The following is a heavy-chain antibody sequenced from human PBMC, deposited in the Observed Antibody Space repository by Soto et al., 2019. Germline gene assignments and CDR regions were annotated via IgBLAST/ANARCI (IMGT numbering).Heavy chain of an antibody. CDR3: ARVYYGSGRGWFDP. D-gene: IGHD3-10*01. CDR1: GGTFSSYT. J-gene: IGHJ5*02. CDR2: IIPILGIA. V-gene: IGHV1-69*02. Sequence: QVQLVQSGAEVKKPGSSVKVSCKASGGTFSSYTISWVRQAPGQGIEWMGRIIPILGIANYAQKFQGRVTITADKSTSTAYMELSSLRSEDTAVYYCARVYYGSGRGWFDPWGQGTLVTVSS.